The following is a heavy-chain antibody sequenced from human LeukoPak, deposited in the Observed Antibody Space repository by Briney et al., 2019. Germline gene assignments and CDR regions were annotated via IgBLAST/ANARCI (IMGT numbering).Heavy chain of an antibody. CDR1: GFTFGDFY. V-gene: IGHV3-11*01. J-gene: IGHJ4*02. CDR3: ARESSGLDY. CDR2: ISDRGSAM. Sequence: GGSRRLAWPAAGFTFGDFYMTWVRRAPGRGREWISYISDRGSAMSYSDFVKGRFRISRDTAKKSVYLQMNDPSVEVTAVYYCARESSGLDYWGPGTLVTVSS. D-gene: IGHD5-12*01.